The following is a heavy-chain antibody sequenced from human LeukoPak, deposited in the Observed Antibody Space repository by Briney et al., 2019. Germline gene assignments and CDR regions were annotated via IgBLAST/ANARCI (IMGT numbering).Heavy chain of an antibody. Sequence: GASVKVSCKAPGGTFSSYAISWVRQAPGQGLEWMGRIIPILGIANYAQKFQGRVTITADKSTSTAYMELSSLRSEDTAVYYCARPVAYSSGWSHSFDYWGQGTLVTVSS. J-gene: IGHJ4*02. CDR3: ARPVAYSSGWSHSFDY. CDR2: IIPILGIA. V-gene: IGHV1-69*04. D-gene: IGHD6-19*01. CDR1: GGTFSSYA.